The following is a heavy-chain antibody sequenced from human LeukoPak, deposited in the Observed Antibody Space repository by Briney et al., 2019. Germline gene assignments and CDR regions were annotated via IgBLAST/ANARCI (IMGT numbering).Heavy chain of an antibody. CDR1: GGSISNTNW. CDR2: ISLTGLT. Sequence: SETLSLTCGFSGGSISNTNWWSWVRQPPGQGLEWIGEISLTGLTHYNPSLESRVTVPLDKSKNQLSLNLTSVTAADTAVYYCSRENGASSPFGYWGQGTLVTVSS. V-gene: IGHV4-4*02. CDR3: SRENGASSPFGY. J-gene: IGHJ4*02. D-gene: IGHD2-8*01.